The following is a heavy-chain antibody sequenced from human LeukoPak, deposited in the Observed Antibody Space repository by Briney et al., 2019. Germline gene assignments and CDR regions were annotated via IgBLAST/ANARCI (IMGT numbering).Heavy chain of an antibody. CDR2: SSSSSSYI. CDR3: ARTMVRGVYYYYGMDV. V-gene: IGHV3-21*01. J-gene: IGHJ6*02. CDR1: GFTFSSYS. Sequence: PGGSLRLSCAASGFTFSSYSMNWVRQAPGKGLEWVSSSSSSSSYIYYADSVKGRFTISRDNAKNSLYLQMNSLRAEDTAVYYCARTMVRGVYYYYGMDVWGQGTTVTVSS. D-gene: IGHD3-10*01.